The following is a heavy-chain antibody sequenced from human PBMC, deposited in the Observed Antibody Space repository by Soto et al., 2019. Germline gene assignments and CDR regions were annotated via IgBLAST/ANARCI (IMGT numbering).Heavy chain of an antibody. V-gene: IGHV1-69*01. D-gene: IGHD3-3*01. CDR2: IIPIFGTA. CDR3: ARDLSFTIFGVAASPGGDYYGMDV. CDR1: GGTFSSYA. J-gene: IGHJ6*02. Sequence: QVQLVQSGAEVKKPGSSVKVSCKASGGTFSSYAISWVRQAPGQGLEWMGGIIPIFGTANYAQKFQGRVTITADESTSTAYKELSSLRSEDTAVYYCARDLSFTIFGVAASPGGDYYGMDVWGQGTTVTVSS.